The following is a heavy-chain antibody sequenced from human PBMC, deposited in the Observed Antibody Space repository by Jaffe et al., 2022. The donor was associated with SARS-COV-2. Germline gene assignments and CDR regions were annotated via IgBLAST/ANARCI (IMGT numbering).Heavy chain of an antibody. D-gene: IGHD3-3*01. CDR2: ISGSGGST. J-gene: IGHJ6*02. Sequence: EVQLLESGGGLVQPGGSLRLSCAASGFTFSSYAMSWVRQAPGKGLEWVSAISGSGGSTYYADSVKGRFTISRDNSKNTLYLQMNSLRAEDTAVYYCAKDLIDFWSGYTLDYYYYGMDVWGQGTTVTVSS. CDR1: GFTFSSYA. V-gene: IGHV3-23*01. CDR3: AKDLIDFWSGYTLDYYYYGMDV.